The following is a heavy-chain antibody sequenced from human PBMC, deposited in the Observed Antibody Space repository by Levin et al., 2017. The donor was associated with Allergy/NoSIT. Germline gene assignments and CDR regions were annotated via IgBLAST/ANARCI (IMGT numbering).Heavy chain of an antibody. CDR2: IIPIFATV. Sequence: SVKVSCKASGGTFSSYGINWVRQAPGQGLEWMGGIIPIFATVNYAQKFQGRVTITADESTSTAYMELSSLRSADTAVYYCASHRFQGYCSGGRCYNREYYFDYWGQGTLVTVSS. CDR1: GGTFSSYG. CDR3: ASHRFQGYCSGGRCYNREYYFDY. V-gene: IGHV1-69*13. D-gene: IGHD2-15*01. J-gene: IGHJ4*02.